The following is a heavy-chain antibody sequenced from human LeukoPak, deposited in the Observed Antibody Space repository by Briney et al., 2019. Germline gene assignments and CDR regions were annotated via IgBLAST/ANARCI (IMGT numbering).Heavy chain of an antibody. D-gene: IGHD3-10*01. Sequence: GASVKVSCKASGYTFTSYGISWVRQAPGQGLEWMGWISAYNGNTNYAQKLQGRVTMTTDTSTSTAYMELRSLRSDDTAVYYCARDEVSAMVRGVINDYWGQGTLVTVSS. CDR3: ARDEVSAMVRGVINDY. CDR1: GYTFTSYG. CDR2: ISAYNGNT. V-gene: IGHV1-18*01. J-gene: IGHJ4*02.